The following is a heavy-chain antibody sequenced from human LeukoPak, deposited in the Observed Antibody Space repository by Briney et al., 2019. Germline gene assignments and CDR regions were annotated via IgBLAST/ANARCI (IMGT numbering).Heavy chain of an antibody. CDR3: ARSNSGSYDSQYNWFDT. V-gene: IGHV3-9*01. CDR2: ISWNSGSI. Sequence: PGRSLRLSCAASGFTFDDYAMHWVRQAPGKGLEWVSGISWNSGSIGYADSVKGRFTISRDNAKNSLYLQMNSLRAEDTALYYCARSNSGSYDSQYNWFDTWGQGTLVTVSS. CDR1: GFTFDDYA. D-gene: IGHD1-26*01. J-gene: IGHJ5*02.